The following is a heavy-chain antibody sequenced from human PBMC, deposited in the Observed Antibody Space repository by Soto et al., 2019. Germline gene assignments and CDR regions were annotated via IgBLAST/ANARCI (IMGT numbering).Heavy chain of an antibody. D-gene: IGHD2-2*01. CDR1: GYTFTSYD. V-gene: IGHV1-8*01. CDR2: MNPNSGNT. J-gene: IGHJ6*02. CDR3: ARGFLWVSTRTYYYYGMDV. Sequence: ASVKVSCKASGYTFTSYDINWVRQATGQGLEWMGWMNPNSGNTGYAQKFQGRVTMTRNTSISTAYMELSSLRSEDTAVYYCARGFLWVSTRTYYYYGMDVWGQGTKVTVSS.